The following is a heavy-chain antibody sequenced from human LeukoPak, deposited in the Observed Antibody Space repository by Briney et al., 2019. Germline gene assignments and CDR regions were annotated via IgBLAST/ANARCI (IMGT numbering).Heavy chain of an antibody. CDR3: AKDRVAITTPGAFDI. D-gene: IGHD2-21*01. V-gene: IGHV3-23*01. CDR1: GFTVSSNY. Sequence: PGGSLRLSCAASGFTVSSNYMSWVRQAPGKGLEWVSAISGSGGSTYYADSVKGRFTISRDNSKNTLYLQMNSLRAEDTAVYYCAKDRVAITTPGAFDIWGQGTMVTVSS. J-gene: IGHJ3*02. CDR2: ISGSGGST.